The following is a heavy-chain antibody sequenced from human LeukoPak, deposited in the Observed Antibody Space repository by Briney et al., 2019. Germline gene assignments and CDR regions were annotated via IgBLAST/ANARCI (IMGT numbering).Heavy chain of an antibody. J-gene: IGHJ3*01. CDR2: LFRGDNT. V-gene: IGHV4-61*01. D-gene: IGHD2/OR15-2a*01. Sequence: SGTLSLTCSVSGDSDSSNSYYWTWIRQPPGKGLEWIGYLFRGDNTDYNPSLQSRVAMSADRSKNQISLKLTSVTAADTAVYFCARGRKDAVVIVPATGIGFHVWGQGTKVTVSS. CDR3: ARGRKDAVVIVPATGIGFHV. CDR1: GDSDSSNSYY.